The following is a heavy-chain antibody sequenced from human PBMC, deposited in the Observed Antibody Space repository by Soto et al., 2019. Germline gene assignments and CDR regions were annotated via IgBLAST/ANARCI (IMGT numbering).Heavy chain of an antibody. CDR2: ISSGSSYI. J-gene: IGHJ4*02. CDR1: GFIFRSFS. CDR3: ARKGVAFDY. D-gene: IGHD3-3*01. Sequence: KPGGSLRLSCAASGFIFRSFSMNWVRQAPGKGLEWVSSISSGSSYIYYADSVKGRFTISRDNAKNSLFLQMNSLRDEDTAVYYCARKGVAFDYWGQGALVTVSS. V-gene: IGHV3-21*01.